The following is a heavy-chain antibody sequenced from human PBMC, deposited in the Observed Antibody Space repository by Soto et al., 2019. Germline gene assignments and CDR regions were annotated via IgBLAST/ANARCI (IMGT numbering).Heavy chain of an antibody. CDR3: ARSGSKYGANAFDI. V-gene: IGHV4-59*01. CDR2: IYYIGTT. J-gene: IGHJ3*02. Sequence: SETLSLTCTVSGGSISGYYWNWIRQPPGKGLEYIGHIYYIGTTNYNPSLKSRATIPVDTSKNQFSLKLTSVTAADTAVYFCARSGSKYGANAFDIWDQGTMVTVS. CDR1: GGSISGYY. D-gene: IGHD5-18*01.